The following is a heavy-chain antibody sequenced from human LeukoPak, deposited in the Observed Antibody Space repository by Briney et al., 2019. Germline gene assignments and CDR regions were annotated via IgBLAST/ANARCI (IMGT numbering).Heavy chain of an antibody. CDR3: ARGVYIAAAQYGY. V-gene: IGHV4-59*01. Sequence: PSETLSLTCTVSGGPISSYHWSWIRQPPGKGLEWIGYIYYSGTTNYNPSLKSRVTISVDTSKNQFSLKLSSVTAADTAVYYCARGVYIAAAQYGYWGQGTLVTVSS. D-gene: IGHD6-13*01. J-gene: IGHJ4*02. CDR1: GGPISSYH. CDR2: IYYSGTT.